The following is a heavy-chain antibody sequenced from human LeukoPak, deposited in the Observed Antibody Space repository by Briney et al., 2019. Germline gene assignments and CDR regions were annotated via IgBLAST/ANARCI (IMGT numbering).Heavy chain of an antibody. Sequence: GGSLRLSCAASGLTFSSYAMSWVRQAPGKGLEWVSAISGSGGSTYYADSVKGRFTISRDNSKNTLYLQMNSLRAEDTAVYYCASRITMVRGVITSHMRNDAFDIWGQGTMVTVSS. V-gene: IGHV3-23*01. CDR1: GLTFSSYA. D-gene: IGHD3-10*01. CDR3: ASRITMVRGVITSHMRNDAFDI. J-gene: IGHJ3*02. CDR2: ISGSGGST.